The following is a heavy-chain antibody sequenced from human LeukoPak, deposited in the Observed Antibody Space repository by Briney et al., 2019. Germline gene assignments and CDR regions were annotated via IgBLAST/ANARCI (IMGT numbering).Heavy chain of an antibody. D-gene: IGHD1-26*01. V-gene: IGHV4-61*02. CDR1: GGSISSGSYY. Sequence: TLSLTCTVSGGSISSGSYYWSWIRQPAGKGLEWIGRIYTSGSTNYNPSLKSRVTISVDTSKNQFSLKLSSVTAADTAVYYCARAPYSGSYGFGLFFDYWGQGTLVTVSS. CDR3: ARAPYSGSYGFGLFFDY. J-gene: IGHJ4*02. CDR2: IYTSGST.